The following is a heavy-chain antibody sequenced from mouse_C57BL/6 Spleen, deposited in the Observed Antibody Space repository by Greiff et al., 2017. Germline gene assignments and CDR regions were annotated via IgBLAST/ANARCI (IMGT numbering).Heavy chain of an antibody. J-gene: IGHJ1*03. D-gene: IGHD1-1*01. CDR1: GFTFSSYA. V-gene: IGHV5-4*01. Sequence: EVQGVESGGGLVTPGGSLKLSCAVSGFTFSSYAMSWVRQTPEKRLEWVATISDGGSYTYYPDNVKGRFTISRDNAKNNLYLQMSHLKSEDTAMYYCAATVVARYWYFEVWGTGTTVTVSS. CDR3: AATVVARYWYFEV. CDR2: ISDGGSYT.